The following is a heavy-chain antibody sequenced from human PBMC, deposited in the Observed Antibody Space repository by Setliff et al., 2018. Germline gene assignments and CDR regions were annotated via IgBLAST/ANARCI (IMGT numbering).Heavy chain of an antibody. CDR1: GGSFSGYY. D-gene: IGHD4-17*01. CDR3: ARQVDYGDFQYFDY. J-gene: IGHJ4*02. CDR2: INHSGST. Sequence: SETLSLTCTVYGGSFSGYYWSWIRQPPGKGLEWIGEINHSGSTNYNPSLKSRVTISVDTSKNQLSLKLNSVTAADTAVYYCARQVDYGDFQYFDYWGQGTLVTVSS. V-gene: IGHV4-34*01.